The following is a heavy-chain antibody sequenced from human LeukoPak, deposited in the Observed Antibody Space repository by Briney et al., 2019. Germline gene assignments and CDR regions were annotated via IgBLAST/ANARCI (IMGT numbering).Heavy chain of an antibody. CDR2: IYYSGST. Sequence: SETLSLTCTVSGGSLSSYYWSWIRQPPGKGLEWIGYIYYSGSTNYNPSLKSRVTISVDTSKNQFSLKLSSVTAADTAVYYCARHGITMVRGVTKNDAFDIWGQGTMVTVSS. J-gene: IGHJ3*02. CDR3: ARHGITMVRGVTKNDAFDI. CDR1: GGSLSSYY. D-gene: IGHD3-10*01. V-gene: IGHV4-59*08.